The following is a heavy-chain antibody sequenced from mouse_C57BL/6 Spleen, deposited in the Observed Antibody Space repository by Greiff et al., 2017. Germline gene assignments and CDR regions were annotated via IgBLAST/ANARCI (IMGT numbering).Heavy chain of an antibody. D-gene: IGHD2-4*01. CDR2: IYPGNSDT. CDR3: TRSEDYDGGGDY. V-gene: IGHV1-5*01. Sequence: EVQLQQSGTVLARPGASVKMSCKTSGYTFTSYWMHWVKQRPGQGLEWIGAIYPGNSDTSYNQKFKGKAKLTAVTSASTAYMELSSLTNEDSAVYYGTRSEDYDGGGDYWGQGTTLTVSS. CDR1: GYTFTSYW. J-gene: IGHJ2*01.